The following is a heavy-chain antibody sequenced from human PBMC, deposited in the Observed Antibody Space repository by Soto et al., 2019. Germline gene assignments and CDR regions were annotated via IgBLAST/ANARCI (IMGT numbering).Heavy chain of an antibody. CDR2: FDPEDGET. CDR1: GYTLTELS. CDR3: ATVITIFGVVPGAFDI. Sequence: GXSVKVSCKVSGYTLTELSMHWVREAPVKGLEWMGGFDPEDGETIYAQKFQGRVTMTEDTSTDTAYMELSSLRSEDTAVYYCATVITIFGVVPGAFDIWGQGTMVTVSS. D-gene: IGHD3-3*01. V-gene: IGHV1-24*01. J-gene: IGHJ3*02.